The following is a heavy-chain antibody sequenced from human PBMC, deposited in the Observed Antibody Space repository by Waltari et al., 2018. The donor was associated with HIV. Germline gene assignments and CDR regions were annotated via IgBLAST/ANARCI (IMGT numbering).Heavy chain of an antibody. J-gene: IGHJ5*02. CDR2: LYTSGST. D-gene: IGHD5-12*01. Sequence: QVQLQESGPGLVKPSQTLSLTCTVSGGSISSGSYHWRWLRQPAGKGLEWIGRLYTSGSTDYNPSLKSRATISGDTSKNQFSLKLSSVTAADTAVYYCARAVVGGYDLGNNWFDPWGQGTLVTVSS. V-gene: IGHV4-61*02. CDR1: GGSISSGSYH. CDR3: ARAVVGGYDLGNNWFDP.